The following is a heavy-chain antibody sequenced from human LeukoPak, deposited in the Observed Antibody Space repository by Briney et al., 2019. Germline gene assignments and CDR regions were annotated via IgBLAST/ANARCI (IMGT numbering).Heavy chain of an antibody. D-gene: IGHD6-13*01. CDR2: IYSTGST. CDR1: GGSINFYY. Sequence: SETLSLTCTVSGGSINFYYWNWIRQPAGKGLEWIGRIYSTGSTNYSPSLKSRVTMSVDKSKNPFSLNLSSVTAADTAVYYCARGIADPYSFDSWGQGILVTVSS. CDR3: ARGIADPYSFDS. J-gene: IGHJ4*02. V-gene: IGHV4-4*07.